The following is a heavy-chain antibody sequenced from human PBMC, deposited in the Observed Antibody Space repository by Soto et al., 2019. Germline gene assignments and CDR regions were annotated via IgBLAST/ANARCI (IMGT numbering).Heavy chain of an antibody. CDR2: TYNSGNP. D-gene: IGHD4-17*01. CDR1: GDTISPGGSS. V-gene: IGHV4-30-2*01. Sequence: QLQLQESGSRLVKSSETLSLTCGVSGDTISPGGSSWAWIRQPPGKALEWIGDTYNSGNPYYNPSLNSRVSISVDRSKNQLSLKVRSVTAADTAVYYCAIETYGDYVGDFDPWGQGTLVTVSS. J-gene: IGHJ5*02. CDR3: AIETYGDYVGDFDP.